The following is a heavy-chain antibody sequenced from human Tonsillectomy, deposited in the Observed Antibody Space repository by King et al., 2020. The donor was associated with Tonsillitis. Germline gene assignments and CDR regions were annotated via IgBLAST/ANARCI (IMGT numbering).Heavy chain of an antibody. D-gene: IGHD1/OR15-1a*01. CDR1: GFTFSSYW. V-gene: IGHV3-74*01. J-gene: IGHJ3*02. CDR2: IKSDGSST. CDR3: TRVRTVGFDAFDI. Sequence: VQLVESGGGLVQPGGSLRLSCAASGFTFSSYWMHWVRQAPGKGLVWVSRIKSDGSSTRHADSVKGRFTISRDNAKNTLYLKMNSLRAEDTAVYFCTRVRTVGFDAFDIWGQGTMVTVSS.